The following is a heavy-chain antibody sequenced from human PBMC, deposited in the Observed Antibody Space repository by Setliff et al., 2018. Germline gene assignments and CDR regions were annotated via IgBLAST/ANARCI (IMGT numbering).Heavy chain of an antibody. CDR1: GGSISSGDYY. V-gene: IGHV4-30-4*08. CDR2: IYYSGST. Sequence: SETLSLTCTVSGGSISSGDYYWSWIRQPPGKGLEFVGYIYYSGSTYYNPSLKSRVTISIDTSKNQFSLKVNSVTAADTAVYYCASAPLLYSDSSGLSGTFDIWGQGTMSTVS. D-gene: IGHD3-22*01. CDR3: ASAPLLYSDSSGLSGTFDI. J-gene: IGHJ3*02.